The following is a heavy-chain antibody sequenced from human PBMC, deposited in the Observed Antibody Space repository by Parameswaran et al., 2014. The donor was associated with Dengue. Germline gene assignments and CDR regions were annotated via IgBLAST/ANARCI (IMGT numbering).Heavy chain of an antibody. Sequence: VRQAPGKGLEWIGSIYYSGSTYYNPSLKSRVTISVDTSKNQFSLKLSSVTAADTAVYYCARPSVYNWFDPWGQGTLVTVSS. J-gene: IGHJ5*02. CDR2: IYYSGST. CDR3: ARPSVYNWFDP. D-gene: IGHD3-10*01. V-gene: IGHV4-39*01.